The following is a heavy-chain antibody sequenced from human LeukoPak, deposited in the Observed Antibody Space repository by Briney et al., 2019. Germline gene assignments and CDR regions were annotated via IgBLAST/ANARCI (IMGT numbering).Heavy chain of an antibody. Sequence: GGSLRLSCAASGFSFSSFAMTWVRQSPGKGLEWVSSITGGHYSTYNTDSVKGRFTISRDNTNDSLFLQMNSLRVDDTAVYYCVRGGTYWTVSWGQGTLVNVS. CDR3: VRGGTYWTVS. CDR1: GFSFSSFA. CDR2: ITGGHYST. J-gene: IGHJ5*01. V-gene: IGHV3-23*01.